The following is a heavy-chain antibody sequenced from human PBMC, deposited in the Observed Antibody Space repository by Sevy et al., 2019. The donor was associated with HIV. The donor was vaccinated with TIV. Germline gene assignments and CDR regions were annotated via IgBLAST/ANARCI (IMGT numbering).Heavy chain of an antibody. V-gene: IGHV3-30*03. J-gene: IGHJ4*02. CDR3: ACGPHAVPHWGSFDS. D-gene: IGHD3-16*01. CDR2: VSKEGTNK. CDR1: GFTFTRYA. Sequence: GGSLRLSCEASGFTFTRYAFHWVRQAPGKGLEWVAGVSKEGTNKYYADSGKGRFTISRDNSRNTLYLQMRSLRADGTAVYFWACGPHAVPHWGSFDSWGQGTLVTVSS.